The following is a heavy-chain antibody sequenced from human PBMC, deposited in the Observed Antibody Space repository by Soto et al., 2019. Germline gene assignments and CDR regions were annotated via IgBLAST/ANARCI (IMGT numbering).Heavy chain of an antibody. Sequence: GGSLRLSCAAAGFIVSYHYMSWVRPAPGKGLEWVSVIYSGGDTFYADSVKGRFTISRDNSKNTLYLQMKSLRVEDTAVYYCARDRRYYDSTAYYYDYWGQGTQVTVSS. CDR1: GFIVSYHY. V-gene: IGHV3-66*01. D-gene: IGHD3-22*01. J-gene: IGHJ4*02. CDR3: ARDRRYYDSTAYYYDY. CDR2: IYSGGDT.